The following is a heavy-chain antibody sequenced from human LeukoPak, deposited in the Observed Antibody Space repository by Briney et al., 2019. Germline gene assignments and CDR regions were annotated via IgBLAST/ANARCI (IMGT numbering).Heavy chain of an antibody. V-gene: IGHV1-46*01. CDR3: ARKVPNDSSGYYYRGQFDP. J-gene: IGHJ5*02. CDR2: INPSGSST. Sequence: ASVKVSCKASGYTFTSYYMHWVRQAPGQGLEWMGLINPSGSSTSYAQKFQGRLSLTRDMSTSTDYMELSSLRSEDTAVYYCARKVPNDSSGYYYRGQFDPWGQGTLVTVSS. D-gene: IGHD3-22*01. CDR1: GYTFTSYY.